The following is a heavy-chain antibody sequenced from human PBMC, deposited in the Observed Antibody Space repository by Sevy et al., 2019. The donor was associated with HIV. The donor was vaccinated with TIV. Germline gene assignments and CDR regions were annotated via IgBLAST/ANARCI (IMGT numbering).Heavy chain of an antibody. V-gene: IGHV3-23*01. Sequence: GGSLRLSCAASGFTFSSYAMTWVRQAPGKGLEWVSTINDGGTGTFYADSVKGRFTISRDNSKNTLYLQMNSQRAEDTAVYYCAKHQPSKPYFDYWGQGTLVTVSS. CDR3: AKHQPSKPYFDY. CDR1: GFTFSSYA. CDR2: INDGGTGT. J-gene: IGHJ4*02.